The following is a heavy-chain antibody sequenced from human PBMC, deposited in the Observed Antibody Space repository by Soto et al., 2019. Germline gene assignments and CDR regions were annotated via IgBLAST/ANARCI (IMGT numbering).Heavy chain of an antibody. J-gene: IGHJ4*02. CDR3: AHTEGPEYQLPRTRVLDY. CDR2: IYWDDDK. D-gene: IGHD2-2*01. V-gene: IGHV2-5*02. CDR1: GFSLSTSGVG. Sequence: SGPTLVNPTQTLTLTCTFSGFSLSTSGVGVGWIRQPPGKALEWLALIYWDDDKGYSPSLKSRLTITKDTSKNQDVLTMTNIDPVDTATYYRAHTEGPEYQLPRTRVLDYWGQGTLVTVSS.